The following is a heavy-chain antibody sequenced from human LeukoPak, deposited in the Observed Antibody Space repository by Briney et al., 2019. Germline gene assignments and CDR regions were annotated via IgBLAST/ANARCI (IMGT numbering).Heavy chain of an antibody. V-gene: IGHV1-69*04. D-gene: IGHD3-22*01. Sequence: SVKVSCKASGGTFSSYAISWVRQAPGHGLEGMGRIIPILGIANYAQKFQGRVTITADKSTSTAYMELSSLRSEDTAVYYCARAEVIYDRSTFHYWGQGTLVTVSS. CDR2: IIPILGIA. J-gene: IGHJ4*02. CDR3: ARAEVIYDRSTFHY. CDR1: GGTFSSYA.